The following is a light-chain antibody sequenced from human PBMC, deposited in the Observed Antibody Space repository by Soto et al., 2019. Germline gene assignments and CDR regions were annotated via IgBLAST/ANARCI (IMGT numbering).Light chain of an antibody. CDR1: SSDVGNYHS. V-gene: IGLV2-8*01. Sequence: QPVLTQPPSASGSPGQSVTISCTGTSSDVGNYHSVSWYQQHPGKAPKLVIYEVTKRPSGVPDRFSGSKSGNTASLTVSGLQAEDEADYYCSSYAGINNFGIFGTGTKLTVL. CDR2: EVT. J-gene: IGLJ1*01. CDR3: SSYAGINNFGI.